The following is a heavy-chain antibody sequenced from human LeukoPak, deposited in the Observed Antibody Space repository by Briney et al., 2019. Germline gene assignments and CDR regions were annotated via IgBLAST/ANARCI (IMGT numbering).Heavy chain of an antibody. D-gene: IGHD3-22*01. CDR2: ISGSGGST. CDR3: ARDNRNYYDSSGYALAPSSY. J-gene: IGHJ4*02. CDR1: GFTFSSYA. Sequence: GGSLRLSCAASGFTFSSYAMSWVRQAPGKGLEWVSAISGSGGSTYYEDTAKGRFTITRDNAKNTLYLQMKSQRAEDKAVYYCARDNRNYYDSSGYALAPSSYWGQGTLVTVSS. V-gene: IGHV3-23*02.